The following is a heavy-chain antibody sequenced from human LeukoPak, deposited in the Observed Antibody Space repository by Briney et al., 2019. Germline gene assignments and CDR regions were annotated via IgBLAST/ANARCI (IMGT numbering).Heavy chain of an antibody. CDR1: GFTFSSYG. Sequence: GGSLRLSCAASGFTFSSYGMHWVRQAPGKGLEWVAFIWYDGSNKYYADSVKGRFTISRDNSKNTLYLQMNSLRAEDTAVYYCARGHSGSYGDYFDYWGQGTLVTVSS. V-gene: IGHV3-33*01. CDR3: ARGHSGSYGDYFDY. CDR2: IWYDGSNK. D-gene: IGHD1-26*01. J-gene: IGHJ4*02.